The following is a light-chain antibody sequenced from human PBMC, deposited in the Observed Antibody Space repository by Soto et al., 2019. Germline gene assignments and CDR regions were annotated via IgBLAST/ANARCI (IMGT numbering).Light chain of an antibody. V-gene: IGLV1-44*01. J-gene: IGLJ2*01. CDR3: ATWSDSLNGVV. Sequence: QSALTQPPSASGTPGQTMTISCSGSDSDIGSHSVDWYQQFPGRTPRLLINSNDQRPSGVPDRFSGSKSGTSATLAISGLRSEDEGDYYCATWSDSLNGVVFGGGTKLTVL. CDR1: DSDIGSHS. CDR2: SND.